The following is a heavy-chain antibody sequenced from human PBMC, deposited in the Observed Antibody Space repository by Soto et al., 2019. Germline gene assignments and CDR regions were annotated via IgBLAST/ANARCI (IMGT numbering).Heavy chain of an antibody. CDR2: IYPGDSDT. CDR3: ARSRFSIXVAPRSKLQLSTSGMDV. CDR1: GYSITDYG. J-gene: IGHJ6*02. D-gene: IGHD1-26*01. Sequence: ESLQIWWRGAGYSITDYGVGWVSQMTGKGLEWMGIIYPGDSDTRYSPSFQGQVTISADKSISTAYLQWSSLKASDTAMYYCARSRFSIXVAPRSKLQLSTSGMDVWGQGTTVTVSS. V-gene: IGHV5-51*01.